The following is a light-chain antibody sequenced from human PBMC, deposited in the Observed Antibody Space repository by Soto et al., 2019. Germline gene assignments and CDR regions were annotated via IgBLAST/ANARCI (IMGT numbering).Light chain of an antibody. J-gene: IGKJ1*01. CDR3: QQYATSPTT. CDR1: QSFVNMY. V-gene: IGKV3-20*01. CDR2: GAS. Sequence: EIVLTHSPVTLSFSPGERATLSCRASQSFVNMYLAWYQQKPGQAPRLLMYGASRRPTGIPDRFSGSGSGTDFTLTISRLEPEDFAVYYCQQYATSPTTFGQGTKVDIK.